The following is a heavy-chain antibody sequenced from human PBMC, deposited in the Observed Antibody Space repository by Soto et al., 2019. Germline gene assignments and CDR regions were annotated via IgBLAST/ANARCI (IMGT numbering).Heavy chain of an antibody. CDR3: ARVVRAIVVVPAAIFDL. CDR2: IDHSGST. CDR1: GGSIRRSNW. Sequence: QVQLQESGPGLVKPSGTLSLTCAVSGGSIRRSNWWSWVRQPPGKGLEWIGEIDHSGSTNYNPSLKSRVTISVDKAKTQFSLKLSSVPAADTAGYYCARVVRAIVVVPAAIFDLWGRGTLVSVSS. J-gene: IGHJ2*01. V-gene: IGHV4-4*02. D-gene: IGHD2-2*01.